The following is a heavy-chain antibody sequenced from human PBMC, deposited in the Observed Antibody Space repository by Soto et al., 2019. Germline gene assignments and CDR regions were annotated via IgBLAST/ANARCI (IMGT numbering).Heavy chain of an antibody. CDR2: IYYSGST. J-gene: IGHJ4*02. CDR1: GESISGTIYY. Sequence: LSLTCIVSGESISGTIYYWGWIRQPPGKGLEWIGSIYYSGSTYYNPSLKSRVTISVDTSKNHISLKLTSVTAADTAVYYCARPGGSGWFYFDSWGQGSQITVSS. CDR3: ARPGGSGWFYFDS. V-gene: IGHV4-39*02. D-gene: IGHD6-13*01.